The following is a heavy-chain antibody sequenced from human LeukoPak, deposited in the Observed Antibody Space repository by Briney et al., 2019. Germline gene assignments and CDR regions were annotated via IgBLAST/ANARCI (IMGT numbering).Heavy chain of an antibody. D-gene: IGHD3-22*01. CDR1: GGTFSSYA. CDR3: ALLYDSSGYYNDY. J-gene: IGHJ4*02. Sequence: ASVKVSCKASGGTFSSYAISWVRQAPGQGLEWMGWISAYNGNTNYAQKLQGRVTMTRDTSTRTVYMELSSLRSEDTAVYYCALLYDSSGYYNDYWGQGTLVTVSS. V-gene: IGHV1-18*01. CDR2: ISAYNGNT.